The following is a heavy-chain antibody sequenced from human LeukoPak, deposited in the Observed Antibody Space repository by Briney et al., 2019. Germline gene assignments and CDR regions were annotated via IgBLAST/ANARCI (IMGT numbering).Heavy chain of an antibody. CDR1: GGSISSYY. CDR3: ARELIAAAGTTNYYYGMDV. Sequence: NPSGTLSLTCTVSGGSISSYYWSWIRQPAGKGLEWIGRIYTSGSTNYNPSLKSRVTMSVDTSKNQFSLKLSSVTAADTAVYYCARELIAAAGTTNYYYGMDVWGQGTTVTVSS. CDR2: IYTSGST. J-gene: IGHJ6*02. V-gene: IGHV4-4*07. D-gene: IGHD6-13*01.